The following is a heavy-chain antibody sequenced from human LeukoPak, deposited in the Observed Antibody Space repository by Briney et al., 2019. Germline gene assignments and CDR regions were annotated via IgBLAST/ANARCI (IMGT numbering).Heavy chain of an antibody. J-gene: IGHJ6*02. Sequence: PSETLSLTCAVSRGSISSGSYSWSWIRQPPGKGLEWLGFIYHSGSTYYNPSLKSRVTISVDRSKNQFSLKLSSVTAADTAVYYCASHDSIDYYGMDVWGQGTTVTVSS. CDR1: RGSISSGSYS. V-gene: IGHV4-30-2*01. CDR2: IYHSGST. D-gene: IGHD1-1*01. CDR3: ASHDSIDYYGMDV.